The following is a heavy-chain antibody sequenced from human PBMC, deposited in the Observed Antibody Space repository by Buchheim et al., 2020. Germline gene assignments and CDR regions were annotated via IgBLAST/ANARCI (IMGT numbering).Heavy chain of an antibody. CDR1: GGSISSYY. V-gene: IGHV4-59*01. CDR3: ARNPWGSYRYPAGWFDP. J-gene: IGHJ5*02. Sequence: QVQLQESGPGLVKPSETLSLTCTVSGGSISSYYWSWIRQPPGKGLEWIGYIYYSGSTNYNPSLKSRVTISVDTSKNQFSLKLSSVTAADTAVYYCARNPWGSYRYPAGWFDPWGQGTL. D-gene: IGHD3-16*02. CDR2: IYYSGST.